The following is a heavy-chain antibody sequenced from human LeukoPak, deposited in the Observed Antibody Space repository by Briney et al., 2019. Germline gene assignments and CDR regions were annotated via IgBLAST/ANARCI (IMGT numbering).Heavy chain of an antibody. D-gene: IGHD3-9*01. Sequence: PGGSLRLSCAASGFTFSSHAMSWVRQAPGKGLEWVSSISSSSSYIYYADSVKGRFTISRDNAKNSLYLQMNSLRAEDTAVYYCARPEKPTGLNGMDVWGQGTTVTVSS. CDR2: ISSSSSYI. CDR3: ARPEKPTGLNGMDV. J-gene: IGHJ6*02. CDR1: GFTFSSHA. V-gene: IGHV3-21*01.